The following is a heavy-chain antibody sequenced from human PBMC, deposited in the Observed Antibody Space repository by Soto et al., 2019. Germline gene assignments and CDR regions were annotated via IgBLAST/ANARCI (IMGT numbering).Heavy chain of an antibody. J-gene: IGHJ4*02. CDR2: INPSGGSA. V-gene: IGHV1-46*01. Sequence: GPSVKVSCKASGCTFTSYYMHWVRQAPGQGLEWMGIINPSGGSASYAQKFQGRVTMTRDTSTSTVYMELSSLRSEDTAVYYCARGRHTFGGVIGPMAELYYFDYWGQGPLVTVSS. D-gene: IGHD3-16*02. CDR1: GCTFTSYY. CDR3: ARGRHTFGGVIGPMAELYYFDY.